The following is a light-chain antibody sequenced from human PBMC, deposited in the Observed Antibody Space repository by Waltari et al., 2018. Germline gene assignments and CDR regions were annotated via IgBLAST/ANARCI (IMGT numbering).Light chain of an antibody. CDR1: QRVSRA. CDR3: QKYVRLPAT. Sequence: EIGFKQSPGTLSLSPGETAPPPCRASQRVSRALAWYQQKPGQAPRLLIYDASTRATGIPDRFSGSGSGTDFSLTISRLEPEDFAVYYCQKYVRLPATFGQGTKVEIK. CDR2: DAS. V-gene: IGKV3-20*01. J-gene: IGKJ1*01.